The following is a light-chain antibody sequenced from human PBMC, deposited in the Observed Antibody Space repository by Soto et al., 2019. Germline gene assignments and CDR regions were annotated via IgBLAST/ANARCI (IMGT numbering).Light chain of an antibody. CDR1: QSVLYSLNNRNH. J-gene: IGKJ4*02. CDR2: WAS. CDR3: QQYYRSPLL. V-gene: IGKV4-1*01. Sequence: DIVMTQSPDSLAVSLGERATLNCKSSQSVLYSLNNRNHLAWYQKKQGQPPRLLVYWASTRESGVPDRFSGSGSMRDFSLTISSLRAEDVAVCYCQQYYRSPLLFCGGSSVHI.